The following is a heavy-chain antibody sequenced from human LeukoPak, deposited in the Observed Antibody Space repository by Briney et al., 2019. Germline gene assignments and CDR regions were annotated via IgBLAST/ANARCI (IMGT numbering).Heavy chain of an antibody. CDR2: INWNGGST. CDR1: GFTFDDYG. J-gene: IGHJ3*02. V-gene: IGHV3-20*04. D-gene: IGHD3-10*01. CDR3: ARDPWVGEYGAFDI. Sequence: GGSLRLSCAASGFTFDDYGMSWVRQAPGKGLEWVSGINWNGGSTGYADSVKGRFTISRDNAKNSLYLQMSSLRAEDTALYYCARDPWVGEYGAFDIWGQGTMVTVSS.